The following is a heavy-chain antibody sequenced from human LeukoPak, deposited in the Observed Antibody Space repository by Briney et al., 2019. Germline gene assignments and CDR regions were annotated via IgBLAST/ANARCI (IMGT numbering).Heavy chain of an antibody. J-gene: IGHJ4*02. Sequence: ASVKVSFKASGYTFTGYYMHWVRPAPGQGVEWMGWINPNSGGTNYAQKFQGRVTMTRDTSISTAYMELSRLRSDDTAVYYCARYWAGASYYPSSLDYWGQGTLVTVSS. CDR2: INPNSGGT. D-gene: IGHD3-10*01. V-gene: IGHV1-2*02. CDR1: GYTFTGYY. CDR3: ARYWAGASYYPSSLDY.